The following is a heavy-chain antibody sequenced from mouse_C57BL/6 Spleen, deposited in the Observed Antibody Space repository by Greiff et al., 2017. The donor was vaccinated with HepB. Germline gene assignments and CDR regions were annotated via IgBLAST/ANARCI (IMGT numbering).Heavy chain of an antibody. Sequence: VKVVESGPELVKPGASVKISCKASGYAFSSSWMNWVKQRPGKGLEWIGRIYPGDGDTNYNGKFKGKATLTADKSSSTAYMQLSSLTSEDSAVYFCARRYYDYDGYFDVWGTGTTVTVSS. D-gene: IGHD2-4*01. V-gene: IGHV1-82*01. CDR1: GYAFSSSW. J-gene: IGHJ1*03. CDR2: IYPGDGDT. CDR3: ARRYYDYDGYFDV.